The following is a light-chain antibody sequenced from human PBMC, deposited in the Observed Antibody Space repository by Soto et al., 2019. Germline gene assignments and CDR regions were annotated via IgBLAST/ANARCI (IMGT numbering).Light chain of an antibody. CDR3: QSYDNSLSGSGV. CDR1: TSNIGAGYE. J-gene: IGLJ3*02. CDR2: GHN. V-gene: IGLV1-40*01. Sequence: QSVLTQPPSVSGAPGQRVTISCTGSTSNIGAGYEVHWYQQLPGTAPKLLVSGHNIRPSGVPDRFSGFKSGASASLVITGLQAEDEADYYCQSYDNSLSGSGVFGGGPKLTVL.